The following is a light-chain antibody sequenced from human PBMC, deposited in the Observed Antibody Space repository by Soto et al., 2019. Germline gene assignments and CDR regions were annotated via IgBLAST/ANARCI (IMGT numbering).Light chain of an antibody. V-gene: IGKV3-20*01. CDR3: QQYGSPIT. CDR1: QSVRSD. J-gene: IGKJ5*01. Sequence: EIVLTQSPATRSLSPGERATLSCRASQSVRSDLAWYQQKPGQAPRLLIYGASSRATGIPDRFSGSGSGTDFTLTISRLEPEDFAVYYCQQYGSPITFGQGTRLEIK. CDR2: GAS.